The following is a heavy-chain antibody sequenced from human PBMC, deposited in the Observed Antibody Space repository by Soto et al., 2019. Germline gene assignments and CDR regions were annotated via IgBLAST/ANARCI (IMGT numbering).Heavy chain of an antibody. CDR3: ARAPPAGCGDRNNRFDP. CDR1: GGTFSSYA. D-gene: IGHD4-17*01. J-gene: IGHJ5*02. V-gene: IGHV1-69*12. Sequence: QVQLVQSGAEVKKPGSSVKVSCKASGGTFSSYAISWVRQAPGQGLEWMGGIIPIFGTANYAQKFQGRVTITADESTSTAYLELSSLRPEDTHVYYGARAPPAGCGDRNNRFDPWGQGTLVTVSS. CDR2: IIPIFGTA.